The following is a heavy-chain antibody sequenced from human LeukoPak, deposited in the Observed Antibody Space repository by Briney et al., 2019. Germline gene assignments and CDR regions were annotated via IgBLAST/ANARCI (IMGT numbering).Heavy chain of an antibody. CDR3: ASGYSYGYVTGY. D-gene: IGHD5-18*01. CDR1: GGSFSGYY. Sequence: SETLSLTCAVYGGSFSGYYWSWIRQPPGKGLEWIGEINHSGSTNYNPSLTSRVNISVDPSNTQFSLTLSSVTAADTAVYYCASGYSYGYVTGYWGQGTLVTVSS. V-gene: IGHV4-34*01. J-gene: IGHJ4*02. CDR2: INHSGST.